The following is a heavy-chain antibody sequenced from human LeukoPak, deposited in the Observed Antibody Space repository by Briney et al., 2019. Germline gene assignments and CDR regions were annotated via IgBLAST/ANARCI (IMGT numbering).Heavy chain of an antibody. D-gene: IGHD3-22*01. V-gene: IGHV4-39*07. CDR2: IHYSGST. CDR3: ARVRGDYDSSGYYSDY. Sequence: SETLSLTCTVSGGSISSSSYYWAWIRQPPGKGLEWIGSIHYSGSTNYNPSLKSRVTISVDKSKNQFSLKLSSVTAADTAVYYCARVRGDYDSSGYYSDYWGPGTLVTVSS. CDR1: GGSISSSSYY. J-gene: IGHJ4*02.